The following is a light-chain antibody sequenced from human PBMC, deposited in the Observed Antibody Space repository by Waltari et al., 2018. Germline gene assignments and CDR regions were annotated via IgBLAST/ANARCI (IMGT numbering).Light chain of an antibody. CDR3: QQANSFPRT. Sequence: DIQMTHSPSSVSASVGDRVTITCRASQVISNWLAWYQQKPGKAPNLLIYAASSLRSGVPSRFSGSGSVTDFTLTIRSLQPEDLANYYCQQANSFPRTFGQGTKVEIK. CDR2: AAS. J-gene: IGKJ1*01. CDR1: QVISNW. V-gene: IGKV1-12*01.